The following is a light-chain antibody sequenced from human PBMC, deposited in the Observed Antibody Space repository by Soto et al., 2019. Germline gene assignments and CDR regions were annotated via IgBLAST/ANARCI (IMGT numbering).Light chain of an antibody. J-gene: IGLJ2*01. CDR2: RNN. CDR1: SSNIGSNY. Sequence: QLVLTQPPSASGTPGQRVTISCSGSSSNIGSNYVYWYQQLPGTAPKLLIYRNNQRPSGVPDRFSGSKSGTSASLAISGLRSEYEADYYCAAWDDSLSGYVVFGGGTKLTVL. V-gene: IGLV1-47*01. CDR3: AAWDDSLSGYVV.